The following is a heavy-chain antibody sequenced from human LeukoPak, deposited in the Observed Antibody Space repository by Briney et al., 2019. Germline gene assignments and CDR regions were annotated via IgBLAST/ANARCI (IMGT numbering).Heavy chain of an antibody. J-gene: IGHJ6*02. Sequence: GGSLRLSCAASGFTFSSYGMHWVRQAPGKGLEWVAVIWYDGSNKYYADSVKGRFTISRDNSKNTLYLQMNSLRAEDTAVYYCARDGYSSGWHKPYYYYGMDVWGQGATVTVSS. D-gene: IGHD6-19*01. V-gene: IGHV3-33*01. CDR1: GFTFSSYG. CDR2: IWYDGSNK. CDR3: ARDGYSSGWHKPYYYYGMDV.